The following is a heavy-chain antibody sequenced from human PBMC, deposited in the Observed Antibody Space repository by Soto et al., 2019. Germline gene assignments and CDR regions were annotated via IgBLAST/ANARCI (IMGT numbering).Heavy chain of an antibody. CDR1: GFTFSTYA. CDR2: ISGSGSSR. V-gene: IGHV3-23*01. Sequence: EVQLLESGGDLVQPGGSLRLSCAASGFTFSTYAMSWVRQAPGKGLEWVSAISGSGSSRYYADSAKGRFTISRDNSKNTLFLQLNSRRAEDTAVYYCAKELLRLGESLERYFDYWGQGTLVTVSS. J-gene: IGHJ4*02. CDR3: AKELLRLGESLERYFDY. D-gene: IGHD3-10*01.